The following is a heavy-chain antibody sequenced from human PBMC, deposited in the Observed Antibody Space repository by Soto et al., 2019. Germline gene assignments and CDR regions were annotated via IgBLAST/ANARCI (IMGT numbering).Heavy chain of an antibody. D-gene: IGHD2-15*01. V-gene: IGHV3-73*02. J-gene: IGHJ6*02. CDR2: IRSKANSYAT. CDR3: KTDGGNPPLSGMDV. CDR1: GFTFSGSA. Sequence: EVQLVESGGGSVQPGGSLQLSCAASGFTFSGSAMHWVRQASGRGLEWVGRIRSKANSYATTYAASVKGKFTISRDDTKNTAYLQMNSLKTEDTAVYYCKTDGGNPPLSGMDVWGQGTTVTVSS.